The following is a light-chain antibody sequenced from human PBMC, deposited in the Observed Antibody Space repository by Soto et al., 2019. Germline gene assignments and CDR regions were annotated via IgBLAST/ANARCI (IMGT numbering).Light chain of an antibody. CDR2: TAS. Sequence: EIVLTQSPGTLSLSPGDRATLSCRASQSVSSNFLAWYQQKPGQAPRLLIYTASSRATGIPDRFSGSGSGTEFTLTVSRLEPEDFAVYYCQQYNDWPLTFXGGTKVDIK. CDR3: QQYNDWPLT. J-gene: IGKJ4*01. CDR1: QSVSSNF. V-gene: IGKV3-20*01.